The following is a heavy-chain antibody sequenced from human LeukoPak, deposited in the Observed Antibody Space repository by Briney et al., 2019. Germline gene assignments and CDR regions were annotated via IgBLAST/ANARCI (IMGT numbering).Heavy chain of an antibody. V-gene: IGHV1-69*05. CDR1: GGTFSSYA. J-gene: IGHJ3*02. CDR2: IIPIFGTA. Sequence: SVKVSCKASGGTFSSYAISWVRQAPGQGPEWMGGIIPIFGTANYAQKFQGRVTITRNTSISTAYMELSSLRSEDTAVYYCARRTLGYDSSGYYNDAFDIWGQGTMVTVSS. D-gene: IGHD3-22*01. CDR3: ARRTLGYDSSGYYNDAFDI.